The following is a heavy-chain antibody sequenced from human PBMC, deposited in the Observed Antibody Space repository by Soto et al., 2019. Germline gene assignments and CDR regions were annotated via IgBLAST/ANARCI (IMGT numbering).Heavy chain of an antibody. CDR3: ARDRFLGGVLIVYAILPLPPRYYYGMDG. D-gene: IGHD2-8*01. J-gene: IGHJ6*02. Sequence: QVQLVQSGAEVKKPGASVKVSCKASGYTFTSYGISWVRQAPGQGLEWMGWISAYNGNTNYAQKLQGRVTMTTDTSTSTAYMELRSLRSDDKAVHYCARDRFLGGVLIVYAILPLPPRYYYGMDGWGQGTTVTVSS. V-gene: IGHV1-18*01. CDR1: GYTFTSYG. CDR2: ISAYNGNT.